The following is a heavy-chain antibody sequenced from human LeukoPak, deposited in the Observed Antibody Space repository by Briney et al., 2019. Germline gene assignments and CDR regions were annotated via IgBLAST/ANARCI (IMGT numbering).Heavy chain of an antibody. CDR3: TTGGPFFANAFDI. Sequence: PGGSLRLSCAASGFTFSNAWMSWVRQAPGKGLEWVGRIKSKTDGGTTDYAAPVKGRFTISRDDSKNTLYLQMNSLKTEDTAVYYCTTGGPFFANAFDIWGQGTMVTVSS. CDR2: IKSKTDGGTT. D-gene: IGHD3-3*02. J-gene: IGHJ3*02. CDR1: GFTFSNAW. V-gene: IGHV3-15*01.